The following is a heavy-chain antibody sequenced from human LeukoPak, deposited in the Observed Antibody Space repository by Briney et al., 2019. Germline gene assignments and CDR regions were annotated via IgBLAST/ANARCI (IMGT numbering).Heavy chain of an antibody. J-gene: IGHJ4*02. CDR3: AKAGGSSSAWRFDY. Sequence: PGGSLRLSCAASEFTFSSFAMSWVRQAPGKGLDWVSGISGSGGSTYYADSVKGRFTISRDNSKNTLYLQMNSLRAEDMAVYYCAKAGGSSSAWRFDYWGQGTLVTVSS. D-gene: IGHD6-19*01. CDR1: EFTFSSFA. V-gene: IGHV3-23*01. CDR2: ISGSGGST.